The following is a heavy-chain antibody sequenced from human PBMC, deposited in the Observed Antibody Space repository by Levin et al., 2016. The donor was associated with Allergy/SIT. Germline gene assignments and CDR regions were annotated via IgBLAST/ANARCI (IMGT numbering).Heavy chain of an antibody. J-gene: IGHJ4*02. D-gene: IGHD3-22*01. CDR2: RWSDGSNK. Sequence: WIRQPPGKGLEWVAVRWSDGSNKYYADSVKGRFTISRDNAENSLYLQMNSLRAEDTAVYYCARAMCPYYSSTSDYYYCYFDSWGQGTLVTVSS. CDR3: ARAMCPYYSSTSDYYYCYFDS. V-gene: IGHV3-33*01.